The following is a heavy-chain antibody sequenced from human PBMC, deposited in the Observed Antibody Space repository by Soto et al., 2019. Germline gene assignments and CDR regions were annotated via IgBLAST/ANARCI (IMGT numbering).Heavy chain of an antibody. Sequence: GWSQRVSGEASGFTFSSYWMHWVRQAPGKGLVWVSRINSDGSSTSYADSVKGRFTISRDNAKNTLYLQMNSLRAEDTAVYYCARGRIAVAGFDYWGSGTLLPVSS. CDR3: ARGRIAVAGFDY. V-gene: IGHV3-74*01. J-gene: IGHJ4*02. D-gene: IGHD6-19*01. CDR2: INSDGSST. CDR1: GFTFSSYW.